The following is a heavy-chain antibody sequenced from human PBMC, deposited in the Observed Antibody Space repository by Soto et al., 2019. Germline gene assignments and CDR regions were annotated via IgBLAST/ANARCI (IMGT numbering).Heavy chain of an antibody. V-gene: IGHV3-30*18. J-gene: IGHJ5*02. CDR1: GFTFSSYG. Sequence: QVQLVESGGGVVQPGRSLRLSCAASGFTFSSYGMHWVRQAPGKGLEWVAVISYDGSNKYYADSVKGRFTTPRDHSKNPLYLQMNSLRAEDTAVYYCAKGAAAPIHPWGQGTLVTVSS. D-gene: IGHD5-12*01. CDR3: AKGAAAPIHP. CDR2: ISYDGSNK.